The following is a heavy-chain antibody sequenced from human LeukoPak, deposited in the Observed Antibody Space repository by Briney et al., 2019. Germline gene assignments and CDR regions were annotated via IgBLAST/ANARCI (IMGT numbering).Heavy chain of an antibody. Sequence: QPGGSLRLSCAASGFTFSTYWMHWVRQAPGKGLVWVPRINTDGSSTTYADSVKGRFTISRDNARNTLYLQVSSLRAEDTSVYYCARQSYYYDSSGYYHDYWGQGTLVTVSS. D-gene: IGHD3-22*01. CDR1: GFTFSTYW. CDR3: ARQSYYYDSSGYYHDY. V-gene: IGHV3-74*01. CDR2: INTDGSST. J-gene: IGHJ4*02.